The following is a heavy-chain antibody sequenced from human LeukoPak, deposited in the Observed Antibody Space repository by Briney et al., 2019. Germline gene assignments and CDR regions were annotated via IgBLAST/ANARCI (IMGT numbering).Heavy chain of an antibody. D-gene: IGHD2/OR15-2a*01. CDR2: ISYDGRYT. CDR1: GLSFSSYA. V-gene: IGHV3-30*14. CDR3: ARDQDF. Sequence: GGSLRLSCADSGLSFSSYAMHWVRQAPGKGLQWLAVISYDGRYTYHADSVKGRFSISRDNSKNTLYLQMNGLRAEDTAVYYCARDQDFWGQGTLVTVSS. J-gene: IGHJ4*02.